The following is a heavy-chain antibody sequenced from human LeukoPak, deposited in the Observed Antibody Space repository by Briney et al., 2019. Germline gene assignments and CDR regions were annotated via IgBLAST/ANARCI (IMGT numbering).Heavy chain of an antibody. D-gene: IGHD3-16*02. CDR2: ISAYNGNT. V-gene: IGHV1-18*01. CDR3: ARDNSVGDIAWWFDP. Sequence: ASVKVSCKASGYTFTSYGISWVRQAPGQGLEWMGWISAYNGNTNYAQKLQGRVTMTTDTSTSTAYMELRSLRSDDTAVYYCARDNSVGDIAWWFDPWGQGTLVTVSS. J-gene: IGHJ5*02. CDR1: GYTFTSYG.